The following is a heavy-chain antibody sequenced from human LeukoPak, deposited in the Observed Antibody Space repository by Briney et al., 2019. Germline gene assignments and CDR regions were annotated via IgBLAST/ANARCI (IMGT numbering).Heavy chain of an antibody. CDR1: GYSFTTHW. J-gene: IGHJ4*02. V-gene: IGHV5-51*03. D-gene: IGHD5-24*01. CDR2: IYPGDSDT. Sequence: GEPLKISCKGSGYSFTTHWIGWVRQVPGKGLEWMGSIYPGDSDTRYSPSFQGQVTISADKSISTAYLQWSSLKASDTAIYYCARRGDGYNRPFVYWGQGALVTVSS. CDR3: ARRGDGYNRPFVY.